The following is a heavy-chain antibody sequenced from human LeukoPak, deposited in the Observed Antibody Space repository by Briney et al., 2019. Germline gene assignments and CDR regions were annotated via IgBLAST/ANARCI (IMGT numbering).Heavy chain of an antibody. CDR1: GFSVSSNY. Sequence: GGSLRLSCAASGFSVSSNYMSWVRQAPGKGLEWVSVIYNNNTTYYADSVRGRFTISRDNFKNTMYLQMNSLRAEDTAVYYCARFVQGSDSSGYSSHFDSWGQGTLVTVSS. CDR3: ARFVQGSDSSGYSSHFDS. V-gene: IGHV3-53*01. J-gene: IGHJ4*02. CDR2: IYNNNTT. D-gene: IGHD3-22*01.